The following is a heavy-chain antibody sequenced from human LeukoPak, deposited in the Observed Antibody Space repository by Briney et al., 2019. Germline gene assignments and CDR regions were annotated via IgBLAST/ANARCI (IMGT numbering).Heavy chain of an antibody. CDR1: GYSISSGYY. Sequence: SETLSLTCTVSGYSISSGYYWGWIRQPPGKGLEWIGSIYHSGSTYYDPSLKSRVTISVDTSKNQFSLRLTSVTAADTAVYYCARYYYDSSGSSFFFDYWGRGALVTVSS. CDR2: IYHSGST. J-gene: IGHJ4*02. CDR3: ARYYYDSSGSSFFFDY. V-gene: IGHV4-38-2*02. D-gene: IGHD3-22*01.